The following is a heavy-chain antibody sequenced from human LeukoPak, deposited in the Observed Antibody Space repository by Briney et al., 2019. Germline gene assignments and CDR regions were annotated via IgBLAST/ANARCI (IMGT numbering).Heavy chain of an antibody. Sequence: GASVKVSCKASGYTFTSYDINWVRQATGQGLEWMGWMNPNSGNTGYAQKFQGRVTMTRNTSISTAYMELSSLRSEDTAVYYCASSHRYCCSTSCYLPRYWGQGTLVTVSS. J-gene: IGHJ4*02. CDR2: MNPNSGNT. V-gene: IGHV1-8*01. CDR3: ASSHRYCCSTSCYLPRY. D-gene: IGHD2-2*01. CDR1: GYTFTSYD.